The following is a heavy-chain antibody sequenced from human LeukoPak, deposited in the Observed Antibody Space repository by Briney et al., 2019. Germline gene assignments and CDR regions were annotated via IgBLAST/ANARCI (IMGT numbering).Heavy chain of an antibody. Sequence: KSSETLSLTCAVYGGSFSGYYWSWIRQPPGKGLEWIGEINHSGSTNYNPSLKSRVTISVDTSKNQFSLKLSSVTAADTAVYYCARAPGYCSSTSCVIDYWGQGTLVTVSS. CDR1: GGSFSGYY. V-gene: IGHV4-34*01. CDR2: INHSGST. D-gene: IGHD2-2*01. J-gene: IGHJ4*02. CDR3: ARAPGYCSSTSCVIDY.